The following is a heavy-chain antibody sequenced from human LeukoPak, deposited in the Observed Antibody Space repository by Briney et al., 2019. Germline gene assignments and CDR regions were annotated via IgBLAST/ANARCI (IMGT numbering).Heavy chain of an antibody. D-gene: IGHD6-13*01. Sequence: PSETLSLTCAVYGGSFSGYYWSWIRQPPGKGLEWIGEINHSGSTNYNPSLKSRVTISVDTSKNQFSLKLSSVTAADTAVYYCARGVAAAGKGMFDYWGQGTLVTVSS. V-gene: IGHV4-34*01. CDR1: GGSFSGYY. J-gene: IGHJ4*02. CDR2: INHSGST. CDR3: ARGVAAAGKGMFDY.